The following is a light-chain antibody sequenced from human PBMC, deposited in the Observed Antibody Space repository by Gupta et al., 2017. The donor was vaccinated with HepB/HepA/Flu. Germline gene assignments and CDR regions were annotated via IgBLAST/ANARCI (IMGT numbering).Light chain of an antibody. CDR3: QHTDWTPYT. CDR1: QGISSS. CDR2: RAF. J-gene: IGKJ2*01. V-gene: IGKV1-39*01. Sequence: DIQMTQSPSSLSASVGDRVTITCRASQGISSSLSWYQQKPGTAPKLLIYRAFSVQSGVPSRFSGSGSGTDFTLTITRLQPEDSATYFCQHTDWTPYTFGQGSQLDIK.